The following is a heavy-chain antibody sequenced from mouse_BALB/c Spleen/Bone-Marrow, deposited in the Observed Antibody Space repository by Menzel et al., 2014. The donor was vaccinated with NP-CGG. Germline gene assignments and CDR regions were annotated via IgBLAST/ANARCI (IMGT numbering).Heavy chain of an antibody. CDR2: INPSNSRS. Sequence: VQLQQSGAELVKPGASVKLSCKASGYTLTSYWMHWVKQRPGQGLEWIGEINPSNSRSNYSEKFKSKATLTVDKSSSTTYMQLSSLTSEDSAVYSCARYNAYDWYFDVWGAGTTVTVYS. CDR3: ARYNAYDWYFDV. V-gene: IGHV1S81*02. D-gene: IGHD2-2*01. CDR1: GYTLTSYW. J-gene: IGHJ1*01.